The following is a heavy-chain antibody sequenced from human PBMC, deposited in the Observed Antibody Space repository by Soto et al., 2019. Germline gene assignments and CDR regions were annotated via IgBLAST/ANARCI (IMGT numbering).Heavy chain of an antibody. CDR1: GFTFSRYA. Sequence: LXLSCAPSGFTFSRYAMSWVRQAPGKGLEWVSAISGSGGSTYYADSVKGRFTISRDNSKNTLYLQMNSLRAEDTAVYYCAKGNQWLSHRGYYFDYWGQGTLVTVSS. V-gene: IGHV3-23*01. J-gene: IGHJ4*02. D-gene: IGHD3-22*01. CDR3: AKGNQWLSHRGYYFDY. CDR2: ISGSGGST.